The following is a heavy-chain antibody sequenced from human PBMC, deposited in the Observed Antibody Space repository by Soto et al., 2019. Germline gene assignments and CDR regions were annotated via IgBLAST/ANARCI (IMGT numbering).Heavy chain of an antibody. CDR3: ARSNQGYCSSTSCYYDWFDP. Sequence: QITLKESGPTLVKPTQTLTLTCTLSGFSLSTSGVGVGWIRQPPGKALEWLALIYWDDDKRYSPSLKSRLTITEDTSKNQVVLTMTNMDPVDTATYYCARSNQGYCSSTSCYYDWFDPWGQGTLVTVSS. D-gene: IGHD2-2*01. J-gene: IGHJ5*02. V-gene: IGHV2-5*02. CDR2: IYWDDDK. CDR1: GFSLSTSGVG.